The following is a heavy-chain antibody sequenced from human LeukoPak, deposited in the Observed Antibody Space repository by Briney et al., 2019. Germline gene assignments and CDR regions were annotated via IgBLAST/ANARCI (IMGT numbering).Heavy chain of an antibody. V-gene: IGHV1-2*02. D-gene: IGHD6-19*01. CDR3: SRGSTPGIAVAGTI. J-gene: IGHJ4*02. CDR2: IDPNSGVT. CDR1: GYTLTDNH. Sequence: ASVKVSCKASGYTLTDNHLYWVRQAPGQGLEWMGGIDPNSGVTNFAQNFQGRLTMTTDKSISTAYMELRSLRSDDTAVYYCSRGSTPGIAVAGTIWGQGTLVTVSS.